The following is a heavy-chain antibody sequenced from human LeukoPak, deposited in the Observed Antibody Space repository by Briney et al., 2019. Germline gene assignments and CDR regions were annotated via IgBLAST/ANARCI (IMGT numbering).Heavy chain of an antibody. D-gene: IGHD3-10*01. CDR1: GGSISSSSYY. CDR2: IYYSGST. V-gene: IGHV4-39*07. CDR3: ARNVWFGELFFDP. J-gene: IGHJ5*02. Sequence: PSETLSLTCTVSGGSISSSSYYWGWIRQPPGKGLEWIGSIYYSGSTYYNPSLKSRVTISVDTSKNQFSLKLSSVTAADTAVYYCARNVWFGELFFDPWGQGTLVTVSS.